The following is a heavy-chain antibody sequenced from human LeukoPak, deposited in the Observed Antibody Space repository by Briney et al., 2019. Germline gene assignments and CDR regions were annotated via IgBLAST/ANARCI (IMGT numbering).Heavy chain of an antibody. J-gene: IGHJ6*02. CDR2: ISGSGSGT. D-gene: IGHD2-21*02. CDR3: ARDLGMVTNIYYGMDV. V-gene: IGHV3-23*01. CDR1: GFAFSTYA. Sequence: TGGSLRLSCAASGFAFSTYAMSWVRQPPGKGLEWVSGISGSGSGTFYADSVKGRFTISRDNSKNTLYLQMNSLRAEDTAVYYCARDLGMVTNIYYGMDVWGQGTTVTVSS.